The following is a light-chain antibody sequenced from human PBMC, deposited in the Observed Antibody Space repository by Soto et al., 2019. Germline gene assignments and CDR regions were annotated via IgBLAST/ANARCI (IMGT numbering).Light chain of an antibody. J-gene: IGKJ5*01. Sequence: DIQMTQSPSSLSASVGDRVTITCQASHDISNYLNWYQQKPGKVPKLLIFDASNLNVGVPSRFTGSGSGTDFTFTISILQTEDIATYYCQQYDSLRQVTFGQGTRLDIK. CDR3: QQYDSLRQVT. CDR2: DAS. V-gene: IGKV1-33*01. CDR1: HDISNY.